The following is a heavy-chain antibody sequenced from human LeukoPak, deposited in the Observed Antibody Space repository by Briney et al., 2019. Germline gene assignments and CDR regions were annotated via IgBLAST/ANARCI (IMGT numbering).Heavy chain of an antibody. D-gene: IGHD2/OR15-2a*01. CDR3: ARHEGKWGIFYYFDY. CDR2: IYPGDSDT. J-gene: IGHJ4*02. CDR1: GYSFTSYW. V-gene: IGHV5-51*01. Sequence: GASLKISCKGSGYSFTSYWIGWVRQMPGKGLEWMGIIYPGDSDTRYSPSFQGQVTISADKSISTAYLQWSSLKASDTAMYYCARHEGKWGIFYYFDYWGQGTLVTVSS.